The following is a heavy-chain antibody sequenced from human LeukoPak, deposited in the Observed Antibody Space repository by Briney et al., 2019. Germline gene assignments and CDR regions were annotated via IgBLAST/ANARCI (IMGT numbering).Heavy chain of an antibody. D-gene: IGHD2-2*02. J-gene: IGHJ4*02. CDR1: GYSFTSQD. CDR3: TLYNY. V-gene: IGHV1-3*03. CDR2: INPDNGDT. Sequence: ASVKVSCKTSGYSFTSQDMHWVRQAPGQSLEWMGCINPDNGDTKYSQEFQGRVTITRDTSATTAYMELSSLRSDDMAVYYCTLYNYWGQGTLVTVSS.